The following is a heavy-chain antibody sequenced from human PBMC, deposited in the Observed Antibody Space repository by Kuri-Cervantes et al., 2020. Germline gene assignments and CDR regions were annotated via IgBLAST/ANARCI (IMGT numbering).Heavy chain of an antibody. Sequence: GGSLRLSCAASGFTVSSNYMSWVRQAPGRGLEWVSIIYGGDTYYTDSVKGRFTISRDNSKNTLYLQMNSLRAEDTAVYYCAKDWKNFTIFGVVIRYPGWFDPWGQGTLVTVSS. CDR2: IYGGDT. J-gene: IGHJ5*02. D-gene: IGHD3-3*01. V-gene: IGHV3-53*01. CDR1: GFTVSSNY. CDR3: AKDWKNFTIFGVVIRYPGWFDP.